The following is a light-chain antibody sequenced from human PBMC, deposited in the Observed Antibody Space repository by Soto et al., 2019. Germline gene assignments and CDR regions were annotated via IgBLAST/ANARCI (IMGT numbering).Light chain of an antibody. Sequence: DIVLTHSPASLSLSPGETSTLSCRASQSVDSYLVWYQQKSGQAPWLLIFGASNRATGIPARFSGSGSGTDFTLTINSLEPDDFAVYYCQQRDSWPITFGQGTRLE. V-gene: IGKV3-11*01. CDR2: GAS. CDR1: QSVDSY. CDR3: QQRDSWPIT. J-gene: IGKJ5*01.